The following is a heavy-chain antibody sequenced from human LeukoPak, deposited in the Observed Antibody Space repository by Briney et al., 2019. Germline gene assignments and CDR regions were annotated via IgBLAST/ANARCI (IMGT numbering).Heavy chain of an antibody. V-gene: IGHV3-23*01. D-gene: IGHD6-13*01. CDR3: SKQDPGIALDY. CDR1: GFTFSSYA. CDR2: ISCSGSSK. J-gene: IGHJ4*02. Sequence: GGSLRLSCAASGFTFSSYAMSWVRQAPGKGLEWVSAISCSGSSKYYADSVKGRFTISRDNTKNTLYLQMNSLRAENTAVYYCSKQDPGIALDYWGQGTLVTVSS.